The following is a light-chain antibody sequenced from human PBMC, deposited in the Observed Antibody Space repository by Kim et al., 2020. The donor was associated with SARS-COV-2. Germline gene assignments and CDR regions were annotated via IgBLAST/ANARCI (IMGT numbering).Light chain of an antibody. CDR2: LNSDGSH. J-gene: IGLJ3*02. CDR3: QTWGTGSLV. CDR1: SGHNTFA. Sequence: ASVRLTCTLSSGHNTFAVAWHQRQPDKGPRYLMKLNSDGSHNRGDGIPDRFSGSSSGAERYLIISSLQSEDEAEYYCQTWGTGSLVFGGGTQLTVL. V-gene: IGLV4-69*01.